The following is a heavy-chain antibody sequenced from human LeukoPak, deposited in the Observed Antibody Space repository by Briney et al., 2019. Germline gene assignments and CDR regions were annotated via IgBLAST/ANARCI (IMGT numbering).Heavy chain of an antibody. V-gene: IGHV4-31*03. CDR2: IYYSGST. J-gene: IGHJ4*02. CDR1: GGSISSGGYY. D-gene: IGHD6-13*01. CDR3: VRCSSSSYYFDY. Sequence: PSQTLSLTCTVSGGSISSGGYYWSWIRQHPGKGLEWIGYIYYSGSTYYNPSLKSRVTISVDTSKNQFSLKLSSVTAADTAVYYCVRCSSSSYYFDYWGQGTLVTVSS.